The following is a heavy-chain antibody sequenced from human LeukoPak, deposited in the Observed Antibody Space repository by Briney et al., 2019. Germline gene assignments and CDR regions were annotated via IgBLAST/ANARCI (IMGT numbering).Heavy chain of an antibody. CDR2: IYYSGST. J-gene: IGHJ4*02. D-gene: IGHD6-19*01. CDR3: ARLVGSSGSFDY. CDR1: GGSISSRSYY. V-gene: IGHV4-39*01. Sequence: PSETLSLTWTMSGGSISSRSYYWGWVRRPPGKRLEWIGSIYYSGSTYYNPSLKSRLTISVDTSKNQFSLNLSSVTAADTAVYYCARLVGSSGSFDYWAQGTLVTVSS.